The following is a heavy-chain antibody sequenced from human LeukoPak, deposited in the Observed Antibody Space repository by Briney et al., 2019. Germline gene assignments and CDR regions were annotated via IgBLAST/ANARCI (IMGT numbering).Heavy chain of an antibody. Sequence: PGRSLRLSCAASGVTFSSYAMYWVRQGPGKGLDCVAVISYDGSNKYYADSVKGRFTISRDNSKNTLYLQMNSLRAEDTAMYFCATGYSAWSFGYWGQGTLDTVSS. V-gene: IGHV3-30-3*01. J-gene: IGHJ4*02. CDR3: ATGYSAWSFGY. CDR1: GVTFSSYA. D-gene: IGHD6-19*01. CDR2: ISYDGSNK.